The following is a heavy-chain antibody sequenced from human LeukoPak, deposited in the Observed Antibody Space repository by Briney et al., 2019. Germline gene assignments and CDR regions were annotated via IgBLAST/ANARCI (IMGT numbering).Heavy chain of an antibody. CDR2: IIPIFGTA. D-gene: IGHD6-13*01. V-gene: IGHV1-69*06. J-gene: IGHJ4*02. CDR3: ARQSIAAAGDIDY. Sequence: SVKVSCKASGGTFSSYAISWVRQAPGQGLEWMGGIIPIFGTANYAQKFQGRVTITADKSTSTAYMELSSLKSEDTAVYYCARQSIAAAGDIDYWGQGTLVTVSS. CDR1: GGTFSSYA.